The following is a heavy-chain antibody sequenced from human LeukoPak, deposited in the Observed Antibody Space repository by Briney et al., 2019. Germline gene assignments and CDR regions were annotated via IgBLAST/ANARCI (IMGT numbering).Heavy chain of an antibody. Sequence: QPGGSLRLSCAASGFTVSSHYMSWVRQAPGKGLEWVSVIYSGGNTYYADSVKGRFTISRDNSRNTLYLQVNSLRGDDTSICTCVSSFLGVAGQGAFDYWGQGTLVTVSS. CDR1: GFTVSSHY. V-gene: IGHV3-53*01. J-gene: IGHJ4*02. CDR3: VSSFLGVAGQGAFDY. CDR2: IYSGGNT. D-gene: IGHD3-3*02.